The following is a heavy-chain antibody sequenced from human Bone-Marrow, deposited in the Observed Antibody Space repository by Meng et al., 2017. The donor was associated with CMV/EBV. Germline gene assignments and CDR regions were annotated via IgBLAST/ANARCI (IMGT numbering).Heavy chain of an antibody. Sequence: GESLKISCAASGFTFSSYSMNWVRQAPGKGLEWVSSISSSSSYIYYADSVKGRFTISRDNAKNSLYLLMNSLRAEDTAVYYCARDLTGSSGAFDIWGQGTMVTVSS. CDR2: ISSSSSYI. J-gene: IGHJ3*02. CDR1: GFTFSSYS. CDR3: ARDLTGSSGAFDI. V-gene: IGHV3-21*01. D-gene: IGHD1-20*01.